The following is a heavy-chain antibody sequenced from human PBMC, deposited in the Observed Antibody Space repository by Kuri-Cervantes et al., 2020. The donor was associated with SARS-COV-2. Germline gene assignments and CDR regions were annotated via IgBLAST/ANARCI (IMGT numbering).Heavy chain of an antibody. J-gene: IGHJ5*02. CDR3: ARLDGYIEH. D-gene: IGHD5-24*01. V-gene: IGHV3-30-3*01. CDR1: GFTFSSYA. Sequence: GESLKISCAASGFTFSSYAMHWVRQAPGEGLEWVAVISYDGSNKYYADSVKGRFTTSRDNSKNTLYLQMNSLRAEDTAVYYCARLDGYIEHWGQGTLVTVSS. CDR2: ISYDGSNK.